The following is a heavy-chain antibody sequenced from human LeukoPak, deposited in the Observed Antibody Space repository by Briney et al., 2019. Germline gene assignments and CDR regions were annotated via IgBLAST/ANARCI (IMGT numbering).Heavy chain of an antibody. CDR2: ISSSSSYI. V-gene: IGHV3-21*01. CDR3: ASSTTYYYGSGSYFDY. CDR1: GFTFSSYS. Sequence: PGGSLRLSCAASGFTFSSYSMNWVRQAPGKGLEWVSSISSSSSYIYYADSVKGRFTISRDNAKNSLYLQMNSLRAEDTAVYYCASSTTYYYGSGSYFDYWGQGTLVTVSS. J-gene: IGHJ4*02. D-gene: IGHD3-10*01.